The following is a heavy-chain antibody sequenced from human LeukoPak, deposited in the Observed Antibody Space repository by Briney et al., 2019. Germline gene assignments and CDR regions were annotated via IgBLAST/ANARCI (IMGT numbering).Heavy chain of an antibody. D-gene: IGHD1-26*01. CDR2: IINSGFT. V-gene: IGHV4-4*07. Sequence: SETLSLTCTVSGDSISDYHWSWIRQPAGKGLEWIGRIINSGFTNYNPSLNSRVTISVDRSKNQFSLRLTSVTAADTAVYYCGTSEVGYSSYESYDYWGQGTQVTVSA. CDR3: GTSEVGYSSYESYDY. J-gene: IGHJ4*02. CDR1: GDSISDYH.